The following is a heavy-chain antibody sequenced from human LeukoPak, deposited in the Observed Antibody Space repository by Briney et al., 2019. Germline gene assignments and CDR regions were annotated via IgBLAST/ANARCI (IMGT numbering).Heavy chain of an antibody. D-gene: IGHD3-22*01. CDR1: GGTFSSYA. V-gene: IGHV1-69*13. CDR2: IIPIFGTA. CDR3: ASYDSSGYYLTPQTPYYGMDV. Sequence: ASVKVSCKASGGTFSSYAISWVRQAPGQGLEWMGGIIPIFGTANYAQKFQGRVTITADESTSTAHMELSSLRSEDTAVYYCASYDSSGYYLTPQTPYYGMDVWGQGTTVTVSS. J-gene: IGHJ6*02.